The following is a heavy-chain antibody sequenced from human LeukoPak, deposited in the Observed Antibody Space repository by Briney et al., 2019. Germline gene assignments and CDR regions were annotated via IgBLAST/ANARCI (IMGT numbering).Heavy chain of an antibody. D-gene: IGHD2-15*01. CDR2: INHSGST. CDR1: GGSFSGYY. V-gene: IGHV4-34*01. Sequence: SETLSLTCAVYGGSFSGYYWSWIRQPPGKGLEWIGEINHSGSTNYNPSLKSRVTISVDTSKNQFSLKLSSVTAADTAMYYCARRLLGYCSGGSCYSGYFQHWGQGTLVTVSS. CDR3: ARRLLGYCSGGSCYSGYFQH. J-gene: IGHJ1*01.